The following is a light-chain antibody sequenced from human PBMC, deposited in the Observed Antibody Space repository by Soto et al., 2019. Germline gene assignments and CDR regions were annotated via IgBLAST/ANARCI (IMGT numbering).Light chain of an antibody. Sequence: QAVVTQEPSLTVSPGGTVTLTCASSAGAVTSGYYPNWFQQKPGQAPRALIYSTSNKYSWTPARFSGSLLGGNAALTVSGVQPEDEADYYCLIFYGGVWVFGGGTQLTVL. V-gene: IGLV7-43*01. CDR1: AGAVTSGYY. CDR3: LIFYGGVWV. CDR2: STS. J-gene: IGLJ3*02.